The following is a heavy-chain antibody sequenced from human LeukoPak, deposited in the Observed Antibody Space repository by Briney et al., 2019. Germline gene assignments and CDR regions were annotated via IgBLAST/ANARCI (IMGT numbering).Heavy chain of an antibody. J-gene: IGHJ6*02. V-gene: IGHV1-46*01. CDR3: ARRGYSSSSFNYGMDV. CDR1: GYTFTSYY. CDR2: INPSGGST. Sequence: ASVKVSCKASGYTFTSYYMHWVRQAPGQGLEWMGIINPSGGSTSYAQKFQGRVTMTRDTSTSTVYMELSSLRSEDTAVYYCARRGYSSSSFNYGMDVWGQGTTVTVSS. D-gene: IGHD6-6*01.